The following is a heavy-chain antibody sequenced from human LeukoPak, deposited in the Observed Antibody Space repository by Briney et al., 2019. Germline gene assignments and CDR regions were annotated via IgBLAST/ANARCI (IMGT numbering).Heavy chain of an antibody. D-gene: IGHD3-10*01. CDR2: IYYSGIT. CDR1: GGSISSYY. CDR3: ARVGSGSYFDY. Sequence: PSETLSLTCTVSGGSISSYYWRWLRQPPGKGLVWIGYIYYSGITNYNPSLKSLVTISEDTSKNQFSLKLLSVTAADTAVYYCARVGSGSYFDYWGQGTLVTVSS. V-gene: IGHV4-59*12. J-gene: IGHJ4*02.